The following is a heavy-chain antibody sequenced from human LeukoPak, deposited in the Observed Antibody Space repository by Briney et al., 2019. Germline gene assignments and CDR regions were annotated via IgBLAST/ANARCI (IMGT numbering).Heavy chain of an antibody. CDR2: ISSSSSDI. CDR3: AREWGYGDYEYDY. J-gene: IGHJ4*02. CDR1: GFTFSRHS. Sequence: GGSLRLSCAASGFTFSRHSMDWVRQAPGKGLEWVSSISSSSSDIYYADSVKGRFIISRDNAKNSLYLQMNSLRAEDTAVYYCAREWGYGDYEYDYWGQGTLVTVSS. V-gene: IGHV3-21*01. D-gene: IGHD4-17*01.